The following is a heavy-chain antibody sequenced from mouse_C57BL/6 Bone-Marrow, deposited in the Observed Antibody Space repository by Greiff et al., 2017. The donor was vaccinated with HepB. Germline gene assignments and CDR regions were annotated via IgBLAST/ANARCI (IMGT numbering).Heavy chain of an antibody. J-gene: IGHJ2*01. CDR3: AISGSSYNYFDY. Sequence: VQLQESGAELVKPGASVKMSCKASGYTFTTYPIEWMKQNHGKSLEWIGNFHPYNDDTKYNEKFKGKATLTVEKSSSTVYLELSRLTSDDSAVYYCAISGSSYNYFDYWGQGTTLTVSS. CDR2: FHPYNDDT. D-gene: IGHD1-1*01. CDR1: GYTFTTYP. V-gene: IGHV1-47*01.